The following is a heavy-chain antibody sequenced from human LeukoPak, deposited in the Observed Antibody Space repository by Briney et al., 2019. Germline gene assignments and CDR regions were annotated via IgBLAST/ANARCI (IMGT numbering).Heavy chain of an antibody. V-gene: IGHV1-24*01. D-gene: IGHD1-26*01. CDR1: GYTLTELS. CDR3: ATDRGPRSQWELLRPFDY. Sequence: SVKVSCKVSGYTLTELSMHWVRQAPGKGLEWMGGFDPEDGETIYAQKFQGRVTMTEDTSTDTAYMELSSRRSEDTAVYYCATDRGPRSQWELLRPFDYWGQGTLVTVSS. CDR2: FDPEDGET. J-gene: IGHJ4*02.